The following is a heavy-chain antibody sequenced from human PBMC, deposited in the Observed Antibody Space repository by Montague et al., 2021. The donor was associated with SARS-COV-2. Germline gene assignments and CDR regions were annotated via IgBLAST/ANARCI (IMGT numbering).Heavy chain of an antibody. CDR2: IYYTGST. CDR3: ARGGGWKRHFDY. V-gene: IGHV4-59*01. CDR1: GGSINNYY. Sequence: SETLSLTCNVSGGSINNYYWSWIRQSPGRGLEWIGYIYYTGSTTRNPSLDSRVTISLDTSRDLVSLELRSLTAADTAVYYCARGGGWKRHFDYWGREPWSLSPQ. J-gene: IGHJ4*02. D-gene: IGHD4-23*01.